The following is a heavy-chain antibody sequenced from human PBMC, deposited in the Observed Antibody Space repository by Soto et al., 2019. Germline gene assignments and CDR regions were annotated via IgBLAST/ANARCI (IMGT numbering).Heavy chain of an antibody. CDR3: AREIVVDTDMVTVPAPNDY. CDR1: GYTFTSYY. CDR2: INPSGGST. Sequence: GSVKVSCKASGYTFTSYYMHWVRQAPGQGLEWMGIINPSGGSTSYAQKFQGRVTMTRDTSTSTVYMELSSLRSEDTAVYYCAREIVVDTDMVTVPAPNDYWGQGTLVTVSS. D-gene: IGHD5-18*01. V-gene: IGHV1-46*01. J-gene: IGHJ4*02.